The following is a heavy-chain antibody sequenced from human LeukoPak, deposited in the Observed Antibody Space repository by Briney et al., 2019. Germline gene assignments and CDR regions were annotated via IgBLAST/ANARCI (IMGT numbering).Heavy chain of an antibody. Sequence: GGSLRLSCAASGFTFSSYAMSWVRQAPGKGLEWVSAISGSGGSTYYADSVKGRFTISRDNSKNTLYLQMNSLRAEDTAVYYCAKRHYYYDSSGYSHWGQGTLVTVSS. CDR3: AKRHYYYDSSGYSH. D-gene: IGHD3-22*01. J-gene: IGHJ4*02. V-gene: IGHV3-23*01. CDR1: GFTFSSYA. CDR2: ISGSGGST.